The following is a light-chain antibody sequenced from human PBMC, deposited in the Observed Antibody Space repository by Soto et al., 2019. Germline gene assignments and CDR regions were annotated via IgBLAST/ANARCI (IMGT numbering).Light chain of an antibody. Sequence: EIVLTQSPATLSLSPGERATLSCRASQSVNTYLAWYQQKPGQAPRLLIYDASNRATGIPARFSGSGSGADFTLTISSLEPEDFAVYYCQRRSNWPPTFGQRTRLDIK. J-gene: IGKJ5*01. CDR3: QRRSNWPPT. CDR1: QSVNTY. CDR2: DAS. V-gene: IGKV3-11*01.